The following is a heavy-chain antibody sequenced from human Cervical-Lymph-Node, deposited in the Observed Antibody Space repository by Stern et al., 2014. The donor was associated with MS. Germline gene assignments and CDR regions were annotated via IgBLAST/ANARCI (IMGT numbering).Heavy chain of an antibody. CDR3: ARWGTTVTFRTFDF. Sequence: QVQLQESGPGLVKPSETLSLTCSVSGGFISNYYWTWIRQPPGKGLEWIGYIYYGSTNYNPSLRSRATLSVDTSKNQFSLKLTSVTPADTAIYYCARWGTTVTFRTFDFWGQGILVTVSS. D-gene: IGHD4-17*01. J-gene: IGHJ4*02. CDR2: IYYGST. CDR1: GGFISNYY. V-gene: IGHV4-59*01.